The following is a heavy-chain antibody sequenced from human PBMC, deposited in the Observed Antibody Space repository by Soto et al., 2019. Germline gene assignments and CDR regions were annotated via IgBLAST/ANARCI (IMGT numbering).Heavy chain of an antibody. V-gene: IGHV4-34*01. D-gene: IGHD3-10*01. CDR3: ARGVRYYYGSGSSNWFDP. Sequence: QVQLQQWGAGLLKPSETLSLTCAVYGGSFSGYYWSWIRQPPGKGLEWIGEINHSGSTNYNPSLRSLVTISVDTSKNQFSLKLGSVTAADTAVYYCARGVRYYYGSGSSNWFDPWGQGTLVTVSS. J-gene: IGHJ5*02. CDR2: INHSGST. CDR1: GGSFSGYY.